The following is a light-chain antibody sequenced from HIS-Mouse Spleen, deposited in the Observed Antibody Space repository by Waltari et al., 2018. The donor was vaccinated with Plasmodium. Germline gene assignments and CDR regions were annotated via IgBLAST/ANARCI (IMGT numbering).Light chain of an antibody. CDR1: SSHVGRYTL. Sequence: QSALTQPASVSGSPGQSITISCTGTSSHVGRYTLLSRFQQHPGKAPKLMIYEGSKRPSGVSKRFSGSKSGNTASLTISGLQAEDEADYYCCSYAGSSTVVFGGGTKLTVL. CDR2: EGS. CDR3: CSYAGSSTVV. V-gene: IGLV2-23*01. J-gene: IGLJ2*01.